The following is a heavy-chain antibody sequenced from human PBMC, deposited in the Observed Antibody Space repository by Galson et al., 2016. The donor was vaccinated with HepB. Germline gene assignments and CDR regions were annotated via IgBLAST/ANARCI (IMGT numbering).Heavy chain of an antibody. D-gene: IGHD5-18*01. J-gene: IGHJ4*02. CDR3: ARTRPTRGYSYGYMDY. CDR2: IDWEGDK. Sequence: PALVKPTQTLTLTCTFSGFSLTSNGMCMTWIRQPPGKALEWLARIDWEGDKYYNTALKTRLTISKDTSKNQVVLTMTNMDPVDTATYFCARTRPTRGYSYGYMDYWGQGTLVIVSS. V-gene: IGHV2-70*11. CDR1: GFSLTSNGMC.